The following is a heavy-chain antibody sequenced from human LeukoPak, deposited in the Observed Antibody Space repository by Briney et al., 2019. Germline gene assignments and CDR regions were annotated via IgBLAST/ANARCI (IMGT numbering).Heavy chain of an antibody. CDR3: AKGLTARSPYGVDV. J-gene: IGHJ6*02. CDR1: GFSIDDYA. CDR2: ISWNRGSI. D-gene: IGHD2-21*02. Sequence: GRSLRLSCGTSGFSIDDYAMHWVRQAPGKGVEWVSGISWNRGSIDYADSVQGRFTISRDNAKNSLYLHMNSLRTEDTALYYCAKGLTARSPYGVDVWGQGTTVTVS. V-gene: IGHV3-9*01.